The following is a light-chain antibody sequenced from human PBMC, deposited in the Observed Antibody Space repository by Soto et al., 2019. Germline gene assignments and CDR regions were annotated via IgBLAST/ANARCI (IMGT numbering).Light chain of an antibody. CDR1: QTVSSN. CDR3: QQYHNWPPLT. J-gene: IGKJ4*01. CDR2: GAS. V-gene: IGKV3-15*01. Sequence: EIVMTQSPATLSVSPGERATLSCRASQTVSSNLAWSQQKPGQAPRLLFYGASTRATGIPSRFSGSGSGTEFTLTISSLESEDFAVYYCQQYHNWPPLTFGGGTRVEIK.